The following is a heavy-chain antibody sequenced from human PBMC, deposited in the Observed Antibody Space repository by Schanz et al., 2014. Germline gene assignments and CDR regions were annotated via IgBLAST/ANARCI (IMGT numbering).Heavy chain of an antibody. CDR1: GGSFSGYY. D-gene: IGHD1-1*01. CDR3: ARDTTWRLDL. J-gene: IGHJ2*01. Sequence: QVQLRQWGAGLLRPSETLSLTCAVYGGSFSGYYWTWIRQPPGKRLEWIGEISHSGDTNFNPSLKSRVTISLAASKNQFSLTLTSLTAADTAVYYCARDTTWRLDLWGRGTLVTVSS. CDR2: ISHSGDT. V-gene: IGHV4-34*01.